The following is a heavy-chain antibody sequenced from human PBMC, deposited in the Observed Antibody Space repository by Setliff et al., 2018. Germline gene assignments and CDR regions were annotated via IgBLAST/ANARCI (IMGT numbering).Heavy chain of an antibody. Sequence: GGSLRLSCAASGFTVSSNYMSWVRQAPGKGLEWVSLIYSGGSTYYADSVKGRFTISRDNSKNTLYLQMNSLRAEDTAVYYCARDREYCSGGSCPPNYYYGMDVWGQGTTVTVSS. CDR3: ARDREYCSGGSCPPNYYYGMDV. CDR1: GFTVSSNY. J-gene: IGHJ6*02. V-gene: IGHV3-53*01. CDR2: IYSGGST. D-gene: IGHD2-15*01.